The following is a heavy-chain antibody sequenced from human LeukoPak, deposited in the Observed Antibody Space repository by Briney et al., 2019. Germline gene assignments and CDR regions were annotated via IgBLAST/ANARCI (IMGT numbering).Heavy chain of an antibody. CDR1: GFTFSSYA. V-gene: IGHV3-23*01. Sequence: GGSLRLSCAASGFTFSSYAMSWVRQAPGKGLEWVSGLSGGGGNTYYADSVSGRFTISRDNSKNTLYLQMNSLRAEDTAVYYCAKAGRGCTSSGCCTTVTWFDPWGQGTLVTVSS. CDR3: AKAGRGCTSSGCCTTVTWFDP. J-gene: IGHJ5*02. CDR2: LSGGGGNT. D-gene: IGHD2-8*01.